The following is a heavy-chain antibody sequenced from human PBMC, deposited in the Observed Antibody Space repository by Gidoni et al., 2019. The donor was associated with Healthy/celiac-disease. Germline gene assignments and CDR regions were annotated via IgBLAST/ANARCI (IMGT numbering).Heavy chain of an antibody. V-gene: IGHV3-7*01. J-gene: IGHJ6*02. D-gene: IGHD6-19*01. CDR1: GFTFSSYW. Sequence: EVQLVESGGGLVQPGGSLRLSCAASGFTFSSYWLSWVRQAPGKGLEWVANIKQDGSEKYYVDSVKGRFTISRDNAKNSLYLQMNSLRAEDTAVYYCARDGYSSGWYLHENYYYGMDVWGQGTTVTVSS. CDR3: ARDGYSSGWYLHENYYYGMDV. CDR2: IKQDGSEK.